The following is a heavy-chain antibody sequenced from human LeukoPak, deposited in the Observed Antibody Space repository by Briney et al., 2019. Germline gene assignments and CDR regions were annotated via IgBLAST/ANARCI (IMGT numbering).Heavy chain of an antibody. D-gene: IGHD3-16*02. CDR3: AKAHPNYDYVWGSYLGY. V-gene: IGHV3-66*01. Sequence: GGSLRLSCAASGFTVSSNYMSWVRQAPGKGLEWVSVIYSGGSTYYADSVKGRFTISRDNSKNTLYLQMNSLRAEDTAVYYCAKAHPNYDYVWGSYLGYWGQGTLVTVSS. J-gene: IGHJ4*02. CDR2: IYSGGST. CDR1: GFTVSSNY.